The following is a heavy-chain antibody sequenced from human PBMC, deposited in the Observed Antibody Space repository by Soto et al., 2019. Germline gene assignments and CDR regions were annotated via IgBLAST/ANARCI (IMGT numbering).Heavy chain of an antibody. CDR1: GGSISSSSYY. CDR3: ASSSMVRGVIPDY. CDR2: IYYSGST. D-gene: IGHD3-10*01. Sequence: QLQLQESGPGLVKPSETLSLTCTVSGGSISSSSYYWGWIRQPPGKGLEWIGSIYYSGSTYYNPSLKSRVTISVDTSKNQFSLKLSSVTAADTAVYYCASSSMVRGVIPDYWGQGTLVTVSS. V-gene: IGHV4-39*01. J-gene: IGHJ4*02.